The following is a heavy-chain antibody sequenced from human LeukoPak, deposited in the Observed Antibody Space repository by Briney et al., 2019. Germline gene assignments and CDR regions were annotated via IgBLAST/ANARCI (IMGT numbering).Heavy chain of an antibody. D-gene: IGHD5-18*01. J-gene: IGHJ4*02. CDR2: FDPEDGET. Sequence: ASVKVSCKVSGYTLTELSMHWVRQAPGKGLEWMGGFDPEDGETIYAQKFQGRVTMTEGTSTDTAYMELSSLRSEDTAVYYCATGVAIQLWYHFDYWGQGTLVTVSS. CDR3: ATGVAIQLWYHFDY. CDR1: GYTLTELS. V-gene: IGHV1-24*01.